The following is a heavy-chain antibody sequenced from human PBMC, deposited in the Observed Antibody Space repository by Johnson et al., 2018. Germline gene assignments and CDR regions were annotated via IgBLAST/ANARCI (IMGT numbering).Heavy chain of an antibody. CDR2: IDHSGST. J-gene: IGHJ1*01. Sequence: QVQLQQWGAGLLKPSETLSLICAVSGGSFSDYYWSWIRQSPGKGLEWIGEIDHSGSTNHNPSLKSRVTISVDTSKDQCSLKLTSVTAAATAVYYCARGWYPRGYWGQGTLVTVSA. CDR1: GGSFSDYY. CDR3: ARGWYPRGY. V-gene: IGHV4-34*01. D-gene: IGHD6-13*01.